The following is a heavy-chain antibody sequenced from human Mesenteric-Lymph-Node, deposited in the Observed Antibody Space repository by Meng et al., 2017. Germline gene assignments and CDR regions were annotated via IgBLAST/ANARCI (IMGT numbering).Heavy chain of an antibody. V-gene: IGHV4-4*02. CDR1: GGSISSSNW. CDR2: IYHSGST. J-gene: IGHJ5*02. Sequence: QGQVTGSGPGLSRPSQTLPFTCAGTGGSISSSNWWSWVRQTPGKGLEWIGEIYHSGSTNYNPSLKSRVTISVDKSKNQFSLKLSSVTAADTAVYYCAREQFGGARYNWFDPWGQGTLVTVSS. D-gene: IGHD3-16*01. CDR3: AREQFGGARYNWFDP.